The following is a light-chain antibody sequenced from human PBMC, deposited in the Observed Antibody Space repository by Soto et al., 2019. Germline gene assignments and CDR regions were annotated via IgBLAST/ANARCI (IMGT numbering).Light chain of an antibody. Sequence: DIQMTQSPSAMSASVGGRVTITCRASQGMSSKLAWYQQKPGKGPKRLIFDASSLESGVPSRWSASGTGTVFTPTISSLQPGDFATYYCLQHNNYPRTVGQGTKRK. CDR1: QGMSSK. CDR3: LQHNNYPRT. V-gene: IGKV1-17*03. J-gene: IGKJ2*01. CDR2: DAS.